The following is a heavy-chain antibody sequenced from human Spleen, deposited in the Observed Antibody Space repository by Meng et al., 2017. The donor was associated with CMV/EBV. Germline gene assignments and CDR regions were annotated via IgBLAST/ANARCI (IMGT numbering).Heavy chain of an antibody. CDR2: LNPRGGET. V-gene: IGHV1-46*01. CDR1: FITYN. D-gene: IGHD2-2*02. CDR3: ARDEGYCSSTNCYKSRFDY. Sequence: FITYNIPWVRQAPGQGLEWMGVLNPRGGETNYAQKFQGRVSMTRDTSTSTVYMELNSLRSEDTAEYYCARDEGYCSSTNCYKSRFDYWGQGTLVTVSS. J-gene: IGHJ4*02.